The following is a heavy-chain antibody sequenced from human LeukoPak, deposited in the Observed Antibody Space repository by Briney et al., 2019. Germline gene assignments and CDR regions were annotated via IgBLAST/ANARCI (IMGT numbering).Heavy chain of an antibody. Sequence: GGSLRLSCSASGFTFSSYWMTWVRQAPGKGLEWVANINQDGSKKYYVDSVEGRFTISRDNAKSSLYLQMNSLRAEDTAVYYCAREFSIMIVAAIDYWGQGTLVTVSS. CDR3: AREFSIMIVAAIDY. CDR1: GFTFSSYW. CDR2: INQDGSKK. J-gene: IGHJ4*02. V-gene: IGHV3-7*01. D-gene: IGHD3-22*01.